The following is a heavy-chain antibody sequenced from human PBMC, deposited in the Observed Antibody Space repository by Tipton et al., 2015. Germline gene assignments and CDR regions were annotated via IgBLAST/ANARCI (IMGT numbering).Heavy chain of an antibody. V-gene: IGHV3-21*01. CDR2: ITSSSRYI. CDR3: ARDHSGSYYYFDY. CDR1: GFIFSGYT. D-gene: IGHD1-26*01. Sequence: GSLRLSCAASGFIFSGYTMNWARQAPGKGLEWVSSITSSSRYIYYADSVKGRFTISRDNAKNSLYLQMNSLRAEDTAVYYCARDHSGSYYYFDYWGQGTLVTVSS. J-gene: IGHJ4*02.